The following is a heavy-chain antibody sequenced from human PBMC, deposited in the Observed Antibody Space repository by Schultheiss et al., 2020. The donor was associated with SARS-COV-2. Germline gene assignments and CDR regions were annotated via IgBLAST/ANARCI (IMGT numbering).Heavy chain of an antibody. D-gene: IGHD6-6*01. Sequence: SETLSLTCTVSGGSISSGGYYWSWIRQHPGKGLEWIGYIYYSGSTYYNPSLKSRVTISVDTSKNQFSLKLSSVTAADTAVYYCARDRGIAARPGYYYYGMDVWGQGTTVTVSS. CDR2: IYYSGST. CDR1: GGSISSGGYY. J-gene: IGHJ6*02. CDR3: ARDRGIAARPGYYYYGMDV. V-gene: IGHV4-31*03.